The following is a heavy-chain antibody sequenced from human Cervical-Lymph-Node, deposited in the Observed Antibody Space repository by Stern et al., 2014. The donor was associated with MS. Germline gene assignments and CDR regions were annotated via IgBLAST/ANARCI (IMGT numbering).Heavy chain of an antibody. Sequence: VQLVESGAEVKKPGSSLKVSCKASGGTFSSYAISWVRQAPGQGLEWMGGIIPIFGTTNDAQKFQGRVTITADESTSTAYMELSSLRSEDTAVYYCARDREVAVAGTGFDYWGQGTLVTVSS. D-gene: IGHD6-19*01. V-gene: IGHV1-69*01. CDR3: ARDREVAVAGTGFDY. J-gene: IGHJ4*02. CDR2: IIPIFGTT. CDR1: GGTFSSYA.